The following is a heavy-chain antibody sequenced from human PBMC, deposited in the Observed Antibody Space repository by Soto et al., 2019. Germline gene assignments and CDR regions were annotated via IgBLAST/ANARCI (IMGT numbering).Heavy chain of an antibody. CDR2: IIPIFGTA. D-gene: IGHD1-26*01. J-gene: IGHJ4*02. V-gene: IGHV1-69*06. Sequence: QVQLVQSGAEVKKPGSSVKVSCKTSGGTFSTYSILWVRQAPGEGLEWMGGIIPIFGTANYAQKFQDRVTITADKSTNTAFMELSSLKSEDTAMYYCASSSGNNYGVGTNYYFDYWGQGTLVTVSS. CDR1: GGTFSTYS. CDR3: ASSSGNNYGVGTNYYFDY.